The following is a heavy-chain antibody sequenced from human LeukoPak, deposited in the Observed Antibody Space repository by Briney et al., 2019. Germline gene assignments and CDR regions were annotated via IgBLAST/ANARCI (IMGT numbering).Heavy chain of an antibody. CDR1: GGSISSYY. V-gene: IGHV4-59*01. D-gene: IGHD5-24*01. CDR2: IYYSGST. J-gene: IGHJ4*02. CDR3: ARGFRDGYNFFDY. Sequence: PSETLSLTCTVSGGSISSYYWSWIRQPPGKGLEWVGYIYYSGSTNYNPSLKSRVTISVDTSKNQFSLKLSSVTAADTAVYYCARGFRDGYNFFDYWRQGTLVTVSS.